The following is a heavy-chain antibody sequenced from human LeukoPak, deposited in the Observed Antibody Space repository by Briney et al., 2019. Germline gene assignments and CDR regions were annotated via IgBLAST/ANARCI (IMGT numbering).Heavy chain of an antibody. CDR1: GYSISSGYY. D-gene: IGHD3-3*01. CDR3: ARRGRITIFGVVRNWFDP. Sequence: SETLSLTCAVSGYSISSGYYWGWIRQPPGKGLEWIGSIYHSGSTYYNPSLKSRVTISVDTSKNQFSLKLSSVTAADTAAYYCARRGRITIFGVVRNWFDPWGQGTLVTVSS. J-gene: IGHJ5*02. V-gene: IGHV4-38-2*01. CDR2: IYHSGST.